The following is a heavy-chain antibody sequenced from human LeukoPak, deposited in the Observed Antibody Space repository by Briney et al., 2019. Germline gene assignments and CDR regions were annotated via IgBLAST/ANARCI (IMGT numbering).Heavy chain of an antibody. D-gene: IGHD6-25*01. CDR1: GFTFSDYY. CDR2: ISSSGSTI. J-gene: IGHJ4*02. V-gene: IGHV3-11*01. CDR3: AKFFAPSGGASGWTWTIDN. Sequence: PGGSLRLSCAASGFTFSDYYMSWIRQAPGKGLEWVSYISSSGSTIYYADSVKGRFTISRDNAKNSLYLQMNSLRAEDTAVYYCAKFFAPSGGASGWTWTIDNWGQGTLVIVSS.